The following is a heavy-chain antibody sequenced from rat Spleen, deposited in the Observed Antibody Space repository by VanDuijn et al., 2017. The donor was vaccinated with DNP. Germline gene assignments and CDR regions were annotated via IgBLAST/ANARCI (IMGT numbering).Heavy chain of an antibody. CDR2: IGSAAYAP. J-gene: IGHJ2*01. CDR1: GFTFSDYN. CDR3: AKGDY. Sequence: EVQLVESGGGLVQPGRSLQVSCAASGFTFSDYNMAWVRQAPAKGLEWVAYIGSAAYAPYYGDSVKGRFTISRDNAKSTLYLQMNSLRSEDMATYYCAKGDYWGQGVMVTVSS. V-gene: IGHV5-7*01.